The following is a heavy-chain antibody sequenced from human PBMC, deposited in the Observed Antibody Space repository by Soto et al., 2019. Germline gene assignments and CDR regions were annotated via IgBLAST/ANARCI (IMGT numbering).Heavy chain of an antibody. CDR1: GFTLSKYA. D-gene: IGHD6-19*01. V-gene: IGHV3-23*01. CDR2: VSGHSRSI. Sequence: DVQLLESGGGLVQPGGSLRLTCAASGFTLSKYAMSWVRQAPGKGLEWVSVVSGHSRSIYYADSVRGRFTISRDNSKNTLYLQMNSLRVEDTAVYHCVKTNPSRAHTSGWNDWFDPWGQGTLVTVSS. J-gene: IGHJ5*02. CDR3: VKTNPSRAHTSGWNDWFDP.